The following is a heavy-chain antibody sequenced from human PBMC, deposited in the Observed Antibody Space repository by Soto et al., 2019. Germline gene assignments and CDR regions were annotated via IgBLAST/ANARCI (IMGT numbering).Heavy chain of an antibody. V-gene: IGHV4-59*01. D-gene: IGHD2-21*02. J-gene: IGHJ3*02. CDR2: IYYSGST. Sequence: QVQLQESGPGLVKPSETLSLTFTVSGGSISSYYLSWIRHPPGKGLEWIGYIYYSGSTNYNPSLKSLLTISVDTSKNQFSLKLSSVTAADTAVYYCARSCGGDCYQSDAFDIWGQGTMVTVSS. CDR1: GGSISSYY. CDR3: ARSCGGDCYQSDAFDI.